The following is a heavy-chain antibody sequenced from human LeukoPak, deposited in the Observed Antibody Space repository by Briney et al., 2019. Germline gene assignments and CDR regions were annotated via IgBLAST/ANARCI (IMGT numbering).Heavy chain of an antibody. CDR3: ARNMGTVFSGVYDY. D-gene: IGHD6-6*01. J-gene: IGHJ4*02. CDR2: IYHSGST. V-gene: IGHV4-38-2*02. Sequence: SETLSLTCTVSGYSITTGYYWGWIRQPPGKGLEWIGSIYHSGSTYYNPSLKSRVTISVDRSKNQFSLKLSSVTAADTAVYYCARNMGTVFSGVYDYWGQGTLVTVSS. CDR1: GYSITTGYY.